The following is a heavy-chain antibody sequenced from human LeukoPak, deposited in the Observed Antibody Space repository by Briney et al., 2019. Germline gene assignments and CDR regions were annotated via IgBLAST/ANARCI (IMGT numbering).Heavy chain of an antibody. J-gene: IGHJ4*02. CDR2: ISWNSGSI. CDR3: AKASHCSSTSCYLDY. D-gene: IGHD2-2*01. CDR1: GFTFDDYA. V-gene: IGHV3-9*01. Sequence: GRSLRLSCAASGFTFDDYAMHWVRHAPGKGLGWVSGISWNSGSIGYADSVKGRFTISRDNAKNSLYLQMNSLRAEDTALYYCAKASHCSSTSCYLDYWGQGTLVTVSS.